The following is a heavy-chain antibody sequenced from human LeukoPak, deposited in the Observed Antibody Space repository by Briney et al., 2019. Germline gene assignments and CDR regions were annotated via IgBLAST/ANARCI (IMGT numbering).Heavy chain of an antibody. V-gene: IGHV4-59*01. CDR1: GGSISSYY. CDR3: ARDSSGYAFDY. CDR2: IYYSGST. J-gene: IGHJ4*02. D-gene: IGHD3-22*01. Sequence: PDTLSLTCTVSGGSISSYYWSWIRQPPGKGLEWIGYIYYSGSTNYNPSLKSRVTISVDTSKNQFSLKLSSVTAADTAVYYCARDSSGYAFDYWGQGTLVTVSS.